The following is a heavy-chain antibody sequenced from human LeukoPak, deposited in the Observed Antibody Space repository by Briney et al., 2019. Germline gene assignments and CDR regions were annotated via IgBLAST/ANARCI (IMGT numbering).Heavy chain of an antibody. J-gene: IGHJ4*02. V-gene: IGHV3-30*04. D-gene: IGHD4-23*01. Sequence: GGSLRLSCAASGFTFSSYAMHWVRQAPGKGLEWVAVISYDGSNKYYADSVKGRFTISRDNSKNTLYLQMNSLRAEDMALYYCAKDTGYGGNSGSFDYWGQGTLVTVSS. CDR3: AKDTGYGGNSGSFDY. CDR2: ISYDGSNK. CDR1: GFTFSSYA.